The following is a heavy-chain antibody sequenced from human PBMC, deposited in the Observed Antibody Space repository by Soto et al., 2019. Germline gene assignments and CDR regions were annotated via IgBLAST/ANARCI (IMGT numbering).Heavy chain of an antibody. J-gene: IGHJ6*02. V-gene: IGHV1-3*01. CDR1: GYTFTRYT. Sequence: ASVKVSCKASGYTFTRYTMNWVRQAPGQRLEWMGWINPDNGNTKSSQKFQDRVIITRDTSASTAYMDLSSLRSEDTAVYYCARDRAVVRGVISHYYYYGMDVWGQGTTVTVSS. CDR2: INPDNGNT. CDR3: ARDRAVVRGVISHYYYYGMDV. D-gene: IGHD3-10*01.